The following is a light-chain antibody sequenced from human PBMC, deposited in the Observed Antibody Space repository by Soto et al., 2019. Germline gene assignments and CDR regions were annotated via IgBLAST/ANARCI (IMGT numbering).Light chain of an antibody. Sequence: QSVLTQPASVSGSPGQSITISCTGTSNDVGIYNYVSWYQQHPGKAPKLMIYEVTNRPSGVSDRFSGSKSDNTASLTISGLQAEDEADYYCSSYTISSTWVFGGGTKRTVL. J-gene: IGLJ3*02. CDR2: EVT. V-gene: IGLV2-14*01. CDR3: SSYTISSTWV. CDR1: SNDVGIYNY.